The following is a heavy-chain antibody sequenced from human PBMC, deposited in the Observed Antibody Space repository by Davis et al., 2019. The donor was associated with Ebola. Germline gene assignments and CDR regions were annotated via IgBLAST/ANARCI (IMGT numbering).Heavy chain of an antibody. CDR1: GFTFDDYA. Sequence: PGGSLRLSCAASGFTFDDYAMHWVRQAPGKGLEWVSGISWNSDTIVYADSVKGRFTISRDNAKKSLFLQMNSLGAEDTAVYYCARAAVSASKSWFDPWGQGTLVTVSS. CDR3: ARAAVSASKSWFDP. V-gene: IGHV3-9*01. CDR2: ISWNSDTI. D-gene: IGHD2-2*01. J-gene: IGHJ5*02.